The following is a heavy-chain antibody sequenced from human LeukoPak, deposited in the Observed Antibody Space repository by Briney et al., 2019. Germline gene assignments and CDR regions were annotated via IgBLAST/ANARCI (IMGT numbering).Heavy chain of an antibody. J-gene: IGHJ4*02. D-gene: IGHD1-26*01. CDR2: INHSGST. V-gene: IGHV4-34*01. CDR1: GGSFSGYY. CDR3: ARGGDFGY. Sequence: KPSETLSLTYAVYGGSFSGYYWSWIRQPPGKGLEWIGEINHSGSTNYNPSLKSRVTISVATSKNQFSLQLSSVTAADTAVYYCARGGDFGYWGQGTLVTVSS.